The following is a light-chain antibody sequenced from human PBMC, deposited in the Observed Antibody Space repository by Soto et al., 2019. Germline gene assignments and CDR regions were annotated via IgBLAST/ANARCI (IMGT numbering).Light chain of an antibody. Sequence: EIVMTQSPATLSVSPGERATLSCRASQSVSSNLAWYQQKPGQAPRLLIYGASTRATGIPARFSGSGSGTEFTLTISSLQSEDFGVYYCQQYNNWRPWTFGQGTKVEI. V-gene: IGKV3-15*01. J-gene: IGKJ1*01. CDR2: GAS. CDR3: QQYNNWRPWT. CDR1: QSVSSN.